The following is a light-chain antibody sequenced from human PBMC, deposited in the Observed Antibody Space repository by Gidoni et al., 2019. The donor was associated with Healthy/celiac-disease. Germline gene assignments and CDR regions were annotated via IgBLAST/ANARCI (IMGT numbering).Light chain of an antibody. V-gene: IGKV1-8*01. CDR1: QGISSY. Sequence: AIRMTQSPSSFSASTGDRVTITCRASQGISSYLAWYQQKPGKAPKLLIYAASTLQSGVPSRFSGSGASTDFSLTISCLQSEDFATFYCHQYYSYPPLTFGQGTRLEIK. CDR3: HQYYSYPPLT. CDR2: AAS. J-gene: IGKJ5*01.